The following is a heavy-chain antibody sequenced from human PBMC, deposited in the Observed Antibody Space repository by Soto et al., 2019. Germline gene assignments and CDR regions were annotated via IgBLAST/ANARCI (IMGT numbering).Heavy chain of an antibody. Sequence: QVQLEESGPGLVKPSETLSLTCTVSGGSISRDYWSWIRQSPGKGLEWIGYIYHTGTTDYNPSLKSRVTISVDTYKKHCSLRLRSVTAADTAIYYCARLSAGHGDNHDYWGQGTLVTVSS. V-gene: IGHV4-59*08. CDR1: GGSISRDY. CDR2: IYHTGTT. D-gene: IGHD4-17*01. J-gene: IGHJ4*02. CDR3: ARLSAGHGDNHDY.